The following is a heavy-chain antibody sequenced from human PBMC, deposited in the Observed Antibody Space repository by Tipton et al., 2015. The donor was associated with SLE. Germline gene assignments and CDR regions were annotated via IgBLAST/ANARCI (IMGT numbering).Heavy chain of an antibody. CDR3: ARMYSSGWYGGDY. V-gene: IGHV1-69*18. CDR1: GYTFTSYG. Sequence: QVQLVQSGAEVKKPGASVKVSCKASGYTFTSYGISWVRQAPGQGLEWMGRIIPIFGTANYAQKFQGRVTITTDESTSTAYMELSSLRSEATAVYYWARMYSSGWYGGDYWGQGTLVTVSS. CDR2: IIPIFGTA. J-gene: IGHJ4*02. D-gene: IGHD6-19*01.